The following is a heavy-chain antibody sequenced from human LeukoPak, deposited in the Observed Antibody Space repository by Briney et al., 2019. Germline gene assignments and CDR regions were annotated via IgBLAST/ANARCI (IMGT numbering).Heavy chain of an antibody. Sequence: GGSLRLSCAASGFIFRNYWMSWVRQAPGKGLEWVANIKQDGSEKSIVDSVRGRFTISRDNAKNSLYLQMNSLRAEDTAVYYCARNITSYSGSSWGQGTLVTVSS. CDR3: ARNITSYSGSS. CDR2: IKQDGSEK. V-gene: IGHV3-7*01. J-gene: IGHJ5*02. D-gene: IGHD1-26*01. CDR1: GFIFRNYW.